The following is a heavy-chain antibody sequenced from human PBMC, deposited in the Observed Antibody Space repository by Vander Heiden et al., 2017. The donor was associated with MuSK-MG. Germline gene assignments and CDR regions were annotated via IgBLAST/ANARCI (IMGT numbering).Heavy chain of an antibody. Sequence: QVLLVQSGAEVRKPGASVKVSCKASGSTLSTRDITWVRQATGQGLQWMGWMNPESGNAGYAQKFQGRVTMTRDASIGTAYMELSDLTSEDTAVYYCAGSPPRDPSTPFDTWGQGTLVTVSS. CDR3: AGSPPRDPSTPFDT. J-gene: IGHJ4*02. CDR2: MNPESGNA. V-gene: IGHV1-8*02. CDR1: GSTLSTRD.